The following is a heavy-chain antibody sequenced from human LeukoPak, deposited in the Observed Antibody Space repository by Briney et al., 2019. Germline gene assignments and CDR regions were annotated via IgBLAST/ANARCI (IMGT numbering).Heavy chain of an antibody. Sequence: ASVKVSCKASGYTFTSYDINWVRQATGQGLEWMGWMNPNSGNIGYAQKFQGRVTMTRNTSISTAYMELSSLRSEDTAVYYCASVLGVRGEYYYYMDVWGKGTTVTVSS. J-gene: IGHJ6*03. CDR2: MNPNSGNI. CDR3: ASVLGVRGEYYYYMDV. V-gene: IGHV1-8*01. D-gene: IGHD3-10*01. CDR1: GYTFTSYD.